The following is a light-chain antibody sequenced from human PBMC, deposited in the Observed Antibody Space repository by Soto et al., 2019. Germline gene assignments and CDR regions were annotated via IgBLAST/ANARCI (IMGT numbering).Light chain of an antibody. V-gene: IGKV1-39*01. CDR2: AAS. CDR3: QQSFSKFLYT. Sequence: IQLNQSPSFLSASVVDRVTISCRVSQSISSYLNWYQQKPGKAPKLLIYAASSLQSGVPSRFSGSGSGTDFTLTISSLQPEDFATYYCQQSFSKFLYTFGQGTKVDIK. CDR1: QSISSY. J-gene: IGKJ2*01.